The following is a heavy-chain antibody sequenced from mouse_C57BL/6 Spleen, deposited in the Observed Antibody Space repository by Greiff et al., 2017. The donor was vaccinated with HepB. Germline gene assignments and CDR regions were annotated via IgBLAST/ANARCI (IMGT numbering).Heavy chain of an antibody. Sequence: QVHVKQSGAELAKPGASVKLSCKASGYTFTSYWMHWVKQRPGQGLEWIGYINPSSGYTKYNQKFKDKATLTADKSSSTAYMQLSSLTYEDSAVYYCARGDTTVVEGGDYWGQGTTLTVSS. D-gene: IGHD1-1*01. CDR1: GYTFTSYW. V-gene: IGHV1-7*01. CDR2: INPSSGYT. J-gene: IGHJ2*01. CDR3: ARGDTTVVEGGDY.